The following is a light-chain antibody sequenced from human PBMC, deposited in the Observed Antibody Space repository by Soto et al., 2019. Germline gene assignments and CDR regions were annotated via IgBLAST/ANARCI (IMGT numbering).Light chain of an antibody. J-gene: IGLJ7*01. V-gene: IGLV1-47*01. Sequence: QSVLTQPPSVSGTPGQRVTIACSGSSSNIGNNFVYWYQHLPGAAPTLVVYSDNHRPSGVPVRFSGSKSGTSASLTISGLRSEDEATYYCATWDDSLSGFVVFGGGTPLTVL. CDR3: ATWDDSLSGFVV. CDR2: SDN. CDR1: SSNIGNNF.